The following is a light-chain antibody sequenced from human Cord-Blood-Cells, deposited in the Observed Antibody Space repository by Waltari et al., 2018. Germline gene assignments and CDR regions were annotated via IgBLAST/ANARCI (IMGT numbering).Light chain of an antibody. V-gene: IGKV1-9*01. CDR1: QGISSY. CDR2: AAS. CDR3: QQLNSYPHS. J-gene: IGKJ2*03. Sequence: IQVTQPPSFLSASVGDRVTITCRASQGISSYLAWYQQKPGKAPKLLIYAASTLQSGVPSRFSGSGSGTEFTLTISSLQPEDFATYYCQQLNSYPHSFGQGTKLEIK.